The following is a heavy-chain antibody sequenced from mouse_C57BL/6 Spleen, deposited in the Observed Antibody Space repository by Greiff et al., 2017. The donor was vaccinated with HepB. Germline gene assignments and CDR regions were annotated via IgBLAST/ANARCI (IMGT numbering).Heavy chain of an antibody. J-gene: IGHJ2*01. CDR3: AKNDLYYGKNY. Sequence: EVQLVESGGGLVKPGGSLKLSCAASGFTFSDYGMHWVRQAPEKGLEWVAYISSGSSTIYYADTVKGRFTISRDNAKNNLFLQMTSLRSEDTAMYYCAKNDLYYGKNYWGQGTTLTVSS. V-gene: IGHV5-17*01. CDR2: ISSGSSTI. CDR1: GFTFSDYG. D-gene: IGHD2-1*01.